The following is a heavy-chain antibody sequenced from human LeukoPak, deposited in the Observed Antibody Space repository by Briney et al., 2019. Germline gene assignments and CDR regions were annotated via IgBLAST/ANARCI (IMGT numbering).Heavy chain of an antibody. Sequence: GGSLRLSCAASGFTFSSYWMSWVRQAPGKGLEWVANIKQDGSEKYYVDSVKGRFTISRDNAENSLYLQMNSLRAEDTAVYYCARVRSSGYLGYYFDYWGQGTLVTVSS. CDR3: ARVRSSGYLGYYFDY. V-gene: IGHV3-7*01. CDR1: GFTFSSYW. D-gene: IGHD3-22*01. J-gene: IGHJ4*02. CDR2: IKQDGSEK.